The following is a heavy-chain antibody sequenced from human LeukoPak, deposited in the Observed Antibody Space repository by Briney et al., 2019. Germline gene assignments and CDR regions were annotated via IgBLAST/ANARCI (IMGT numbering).Heavy chain of an antibody. J-gene: IGHJ3*02. CDR1: GGSISSYY. Sequence: SETLSLTCTVSGGSISSYYWSWIRRPPGKGLEWIGYIYYSGSTNYNPSLKSRVTISVDTSKNQFSLKLSSVTAADTAVYYCARARGAYYYGSGSYYNGNFDAFDIWGQGTMVTVSS. D-gene: IGHD3-10*01. CDR3: ARARGAYYYGSGSYYNGNFDAFDI. V-gene: IGHV4-59*01. CDR2: IYYSGST.